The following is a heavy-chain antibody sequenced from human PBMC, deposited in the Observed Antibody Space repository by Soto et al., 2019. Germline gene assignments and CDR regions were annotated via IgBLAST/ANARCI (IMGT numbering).Heavy chain of an antibody. D-gene: IGHD2-8*01. J-gene: IGHJ4*02. CDR1: GGSISSSSYY. CDR3: ASSTVRSNWYFDY. Sequence: SETLSHTCTVSGGSISSSSYYWGWIRQPPGKGLEYIGSIYYSGSTYYNPSLKSRVTISVDTSKNQFSLKLSSVTAADTAVYYCASSTVRSNWYFDYWGQGTLVTVSS. V-gene: IGHV4-39*01. CDR2: IYYSGST.